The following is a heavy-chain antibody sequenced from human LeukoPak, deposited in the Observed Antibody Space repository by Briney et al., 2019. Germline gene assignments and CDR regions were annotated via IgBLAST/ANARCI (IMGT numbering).Heavy chain of an antibody. V-gene: IGHV3-33*01. CDR3: ARDGPTYRDGLDV. Sequence: PGGSLRLSCAASGFTFSNYGMHWVRQAPGKGLEWVTFIWYDGSNKYYADSVKGRFTISRDNSKNTLYLQLNSLRADDTAVYYCARDGPTYRDGLDVWGLGTTVTVSS. D-gene: IGHD1-1*01. CDR2: IWYDGSNK. CDR1: GFTFSNYG. J-gene: IGHJ6*02.